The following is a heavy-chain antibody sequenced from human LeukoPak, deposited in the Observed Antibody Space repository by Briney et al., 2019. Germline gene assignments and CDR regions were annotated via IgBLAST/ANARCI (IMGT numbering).Heavy chain of an antibody. D-gene: IGHD6-13*01. CDR3: ARFKSIAAAGTPGDY. Sequence: GESLQISCKASGYNFTNYWIGWVRQMPGKGLEWVGIIYPDDSDTRYSPSFQGQVTISADKSIGTAYLQWSSLKASDTAMYYCARFKSIAAAGTPGDYWGQGTLVTVSS. CDR1: GYNFTNYW. V-gene: IGHV5-51*01. CDR2: IYPDDSDT. J-gene: IGHJ4*02.